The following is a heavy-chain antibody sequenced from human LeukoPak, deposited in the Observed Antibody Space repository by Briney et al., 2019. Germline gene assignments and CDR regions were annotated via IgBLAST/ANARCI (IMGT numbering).Heavy chain of an antibody. J-gene: IGHJ5*02. D-gene: IGHD6-6*01. CDR1: GFTVSSNY. Sequence: GGSLRLSCAASGFTVSSNYMSWVRQAPGKGLEWVSVIYSGGSTYYADSVKGRFTIPRDNSKNTLYLQMNSLRAEDTAVYYCARDRAYSSSTWGQGTLVTVSS. V-gene: IGHV3-53*01. CDR2: IYSGGST. CDR3: ARDRAYSSST.